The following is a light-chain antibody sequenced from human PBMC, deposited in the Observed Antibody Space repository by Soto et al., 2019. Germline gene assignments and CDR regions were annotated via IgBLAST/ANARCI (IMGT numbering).Light chain of an antibody. Sequence: IILTQSPDTMSLSPGERATLSCSASQTVSSKYFAWCQQRPGQAPRLLIYGASPRAASIPDRCSGSGSGTDFTLTITRLEPEDSAVYFCQQYTGPPTTFGQGTRLEIK. CDR3: QQYTGPPTT. V-gene: IGKV3-20*01. CDR2: GAS. CDR1: QTVSSKY. J-gene: IGKJ5*01.